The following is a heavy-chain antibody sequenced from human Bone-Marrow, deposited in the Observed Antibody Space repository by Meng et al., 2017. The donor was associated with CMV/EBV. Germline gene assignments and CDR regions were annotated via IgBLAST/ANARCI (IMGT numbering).Heavy chain of an antibody. CDR3: ARDGEGIVVVPAAPATYNWFDP. J-gene: IGHJ5*02. CDR2: INPNSGGT. Sequence: ASVKVSCKASGYTFTGYYMHWVRQAPGQGLEWMGWINPNSGGTNYAQKFQGRVTMTRDTSISTAYMELSRLRSDDTAVYYCARDGEGIVVVPAAPATYNWFDPWGQGTLVTSPQ. V-gene: IGHV1-2*02. D-gene: IGHD2-2*01. CDR1: GYTFTGYY.